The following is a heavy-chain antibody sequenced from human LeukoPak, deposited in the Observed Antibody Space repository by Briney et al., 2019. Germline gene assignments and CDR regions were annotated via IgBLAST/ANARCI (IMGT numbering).Heavy chain of an antibody. CDR1: GFTFSSSA. CDR2: ISASGGST. J-gene: IGHJ4*02. CDR3: ARDPSGSGWSLNY. Sequence: PGGSLRLSCAASGFTFSSSAMSWVRQVPGKGLEWVSGISASGGSTNYADSVRGRFTISRDNSKNTVCLQMNSLRVEDTAVYYCARDPSGSGWSLNYWGQGTLVTVSS. V-gene: IGHV3-23*01. D-gene: IGHD6-19*01.